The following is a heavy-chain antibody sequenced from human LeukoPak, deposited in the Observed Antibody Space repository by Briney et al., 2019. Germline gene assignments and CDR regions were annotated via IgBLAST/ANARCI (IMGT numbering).Heavy chain of an antibody. CDR2: IYSGGST. CDR3: ARERYYYDTYMDV. D-gene: IGHD3-22*01. Sequence: PGGSLRLSCAASGFTVSSNYMSWVRQAPGKGLEWVSVIYSGGSTYYADSVKGRFTISRDNSKNTLYLQMNSLRAEDTAVYYCARERYYYDTYMDVWGKGTTVTISS. V-gene: IGHV3-66*01. J-gene: IGHJ6*03. CDR1: GFTVSSNY.